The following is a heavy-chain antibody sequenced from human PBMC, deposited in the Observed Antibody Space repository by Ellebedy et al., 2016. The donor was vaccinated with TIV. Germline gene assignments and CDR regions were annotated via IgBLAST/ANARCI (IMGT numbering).Heavy chain of an antibody. Sequence: GGSLRLXXAASGFTFSSYWMAWVRLVPGRGLEWVANMREDGTQTYYVDSLRGRFTISTDSSKNTLYLQMGSLSAEDTALYYCVRDQNVWGQGTLVTVSP. J-gene: IGHJ4*02. CDR1: GFTFSSYW. CDR3: VRDQNV. CDR2: MREDGTQT. V-gene: IGHV3-7*05.